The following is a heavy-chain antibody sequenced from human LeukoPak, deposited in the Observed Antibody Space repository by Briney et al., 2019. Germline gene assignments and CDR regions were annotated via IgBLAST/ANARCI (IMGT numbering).Heavy chain of an antibody. Sequence: PSETLSLTCTVSGGSISSSSYYWGWIRQPPGKGLEWIGYIYYSGSTNYNPSLKSRVTISVDTSKNQFSLKLSSVTAADTAVYYCARHSRSGYNWFDPWGQGTLVTVSS. V-gene: IGHV4-39*01. CDR1: GGSISSSSYY. D-gene: IGHD7-27*01. CDR3: ARHSRSGYNWFDP. J-gene: IGHJ5*02. CDR2: IYYSGST.